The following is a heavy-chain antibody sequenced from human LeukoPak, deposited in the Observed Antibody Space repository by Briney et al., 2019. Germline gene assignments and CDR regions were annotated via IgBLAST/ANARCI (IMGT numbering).Heavy chain of an antibody. CDR1: GFTFSSYA. D-gene: IGHD3-10*01. V-gene: IGHV3-23*01. CDR3: AKDLAVMVRSWFDP. J-gene: IGHJ5*02. CDR2: ISGSGGST. Sequence: GGSLRLSCAASGFTFSSYAMSWVRQAPGKGLEWVSAISGSGGSTYYADSAKGRFTISRDNSKNTLYLQMNSLRAEDTAVYYCAKDLAVMVRSWFDPWGQGTLVTVSS.